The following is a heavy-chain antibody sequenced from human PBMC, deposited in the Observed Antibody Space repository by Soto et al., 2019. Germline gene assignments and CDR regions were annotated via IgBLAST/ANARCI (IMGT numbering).Heavy chain of an antibody. CDR3: ARVGGGNSGLAD. V-gene: IGHV4-38-2*01. Sequence: SETLSLTCAVSGYSISSGYYWGRIRQPPGKGLEWIGNIYHSGSTYYNPSLKSRVTMSVDTSKNQFSLKLSSVTAADTAVYYCARVGGGNSGLADWGQGTLVTVSS. CDR2: IYHSGST. J-gene: IGHJ4*01. CDR1: GYSISSGYY. D-gene: IGHD2-21*02.